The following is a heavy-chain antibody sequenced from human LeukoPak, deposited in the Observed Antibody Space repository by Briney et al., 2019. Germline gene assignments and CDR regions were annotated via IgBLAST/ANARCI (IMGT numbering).Heavy chain of an antibody. CDR2: INHSGST. CDR1: GGSFSGYY. D-gene: IGHD3-3*01. Sequence: SETLSLTCAVYGGSFSGYYWSWIRQPPGKGLEWIGEINHSGSTNYNPSLKSRVTISVDTSKNQFSLKLSSVTAADTAVYYCARGERVTIFGVVIRLPDPQFDYWGQGTLVTVSS. V-gene: IGHV4-34*01. CDR3: ARGERVTIFGVVIRLPDPQFDY. J-gene: IGHJ4*02.